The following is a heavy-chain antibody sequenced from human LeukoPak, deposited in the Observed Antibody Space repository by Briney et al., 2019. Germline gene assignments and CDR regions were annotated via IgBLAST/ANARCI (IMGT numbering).Heavy chain of an antibody. CDR2: FGSAGDT. CDR3: VRGALPGDNWYFDL. Sequence: QPGGSLRLSCATSGFPFSGYDMHWVRQAPGKGLEWVSAFGSAGDTYYPGAVKGRFTISRDYATDSLYLQMNSLRAGDTAVYFCVRGALPGDNWYFDLWGRGTLVTVSS. J-gene: IGHJ2*01. V-gene: IGHV3-13*01. CDR1: GFPFSGYD.